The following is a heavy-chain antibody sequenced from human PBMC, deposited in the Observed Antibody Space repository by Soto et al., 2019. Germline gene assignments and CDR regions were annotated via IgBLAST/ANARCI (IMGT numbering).Heavy chain of an antibody. Sequence: EVQLLESGGGLVQPGGSLRLSCVVSGFTFREYAMSWVRQAPGKGLEWISDISGSGDSTYYADSVKGRFTNSRDNSKNTLSMEMNNLRAEDTAIYYCAKSAYFSGWYFDLWGRGTLVTVSS. V-gene: IGHV3-23*01. D-gene: IGHD3-16*01. CDR3: AKSAYFSGWYFDL. CDR2: ISGSGDST. CDR1: GFTFREYA. J-gene: IGHJ2*01.